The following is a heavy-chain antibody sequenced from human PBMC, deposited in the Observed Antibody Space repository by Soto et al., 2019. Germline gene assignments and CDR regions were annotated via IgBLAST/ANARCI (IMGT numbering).Heavy chain of an antibody. Sequence: KPSETLSLTCTVSGGSISSGDYYWSWIRQPPGKGLEWIGYIYYSGSTYYNPSLKSRVTISVDTSKNQFSLKLSSVTAADTAVYYCARGGGIVVVPAAISERRLRRQYGMDVWGQGTTVTVSS. CDR1: GGSISSGDYY. D-gene: IGHD2-2*02. CDR2: IYYSGST. V-gene: IGHV4-30-4*01. CDR3: ARGGGIVVVPAAISERRLRRQYGMDV. J-gene: IGHJ6*02.